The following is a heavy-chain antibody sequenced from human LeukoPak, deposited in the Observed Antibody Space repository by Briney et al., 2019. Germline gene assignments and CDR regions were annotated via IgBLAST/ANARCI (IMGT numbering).Heavy chain of an antibody. V-gene: IGHV4-39*01. CDR2: IYYSGST. CDR3: ARLPGAH. Sequence: SETLSLTCTVSGGSISSSSYYWGWIRQPPGKGLEWIGSIYYSGSTYYNPSLKSRVTISVDTSKNQFSLKLISVTAADTAVYYCARLPGAHWGQGTLVTVSS. J-gene: IGHJ4*02. CDR1: GGSISSSSYY. D-gene: IGHD1-26*01.